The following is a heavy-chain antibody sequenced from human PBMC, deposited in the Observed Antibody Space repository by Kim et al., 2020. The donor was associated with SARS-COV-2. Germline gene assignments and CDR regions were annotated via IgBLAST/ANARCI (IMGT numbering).Heavy chain of an antibody. J-gene: IGHJ4*02. CDR1: GFTFSSYA. D-gene: IGHD3-22*01. CDR3: AKGSLIVVVLYYFDY. V-gene: IGHV3-23*01. Sequence: GGSLRLSCAASGFTFSSYAMSWVRQAPGKGLEWVSAISGSGGSTYYADSVKGRFTISRDNSKNTLYLQMNSLRAEDTAVYYCAKGSLIVVVLYYFDYWGQGTLVTVSS. CDR2: ISGSGGST.